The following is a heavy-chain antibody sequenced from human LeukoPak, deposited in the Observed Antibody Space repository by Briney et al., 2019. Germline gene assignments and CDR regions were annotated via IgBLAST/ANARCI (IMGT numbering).Heavy chain of an antibody. CDR2: IYYSGST. J-gene: IGHJ4*02. D-gene: IGHD3-16*01. Sequence: PETLSLTCTVSGGSISSYYWSWIRQPPGKGLEWIGHIYYSGSTNYNPSLKSRVTISVDTSKNQFSLKMTSVTAADTAVYYCVRHPWRMGSRDYNFDCWGQGTLVTVSS. V-gene: IGHV4-59*08. CDR3: VRHPWRMGSRDYNFDC. CDR1: GGSISSYY.